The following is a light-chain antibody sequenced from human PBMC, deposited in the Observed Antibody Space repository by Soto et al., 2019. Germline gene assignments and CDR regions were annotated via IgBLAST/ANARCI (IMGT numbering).Light chain of an antibody. V-gene: IGKV1-39*01. J-gene: IGKJ1*01. CDR3: QQSYSTPWT. Sequence: DIQMTQSPSSLSASVGDRVTITCRASQSVSSWLAWYQQKPGKAPKLLIYDASSLKSGVPFRFSGSGSGTEFTLTISSLQPEDFATYYCQQSYSTPWTFGQGTKVDIK. CDR1: QSVSSW. CDR2: DAS.